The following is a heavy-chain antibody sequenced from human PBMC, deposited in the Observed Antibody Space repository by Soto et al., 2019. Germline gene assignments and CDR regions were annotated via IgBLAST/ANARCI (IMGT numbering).Heavy chain of an antibody. J-gene: IGHJ6*02. CDR1: GGTFSSYA. CDR2: IIPVFGTA. D-gene: IGHD2-2*01. Sequence: QVQLVQSGAEVKKPGSSVKVSCKASGGTFSSYAITWVRQAPGQGLEWMGGIIPVFGTANYAQKFQGRVTITANESTSTAYMELSSLRSEDTAVYYCARWGGVRVPAAPDLYGMDVCGQGTTVTVSS. V-gene: IGHV1-69*01. CDR3: ARWGGVRVPAAPDLYGMDV.